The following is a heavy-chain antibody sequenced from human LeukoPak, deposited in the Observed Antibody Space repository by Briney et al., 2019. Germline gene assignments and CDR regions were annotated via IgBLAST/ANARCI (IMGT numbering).Heavy chain of an antibody. CDR1: GYSFTSYW. CDR2: IYPGDSDT. CDR3: ARSTDYSNLGFDP. D-gene: IGHD4-11*01. V-gene: IGHV5-51*01. Sequence: GESLKISCKGSGYSFTSYWIGWVRQMPGKGLEWIGIIYPGDSDTRYSPSFQGQVTISADKSISTAYLQWSSLKASDTAMYYCARSTDYSNLGFDPWGQGTLVTVSS. J-gene: IGHJ5*02.